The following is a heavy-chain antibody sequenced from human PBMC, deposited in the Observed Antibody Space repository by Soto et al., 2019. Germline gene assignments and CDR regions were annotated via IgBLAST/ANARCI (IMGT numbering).Heavy chain of an antibody. J-gene: IGHJ6*02. CDR1: GGSVSSGSYY. D-gene: IGHD4-17*01. CDR2: IYYSGST. CDR3: ARDSTVTTIYYYYCMDV. Sequence: SETLSLTCTVSGGSVSSGSYYWSWIRQPPGKGLEWIGYIYYSGSTNYNPSLKSRVTISVDTSKNQFSLKLSSVTAADTAVYYCARDSTVTTIYYYYCMDVWGQETTVTVSS. V-gene: IGHV4-61*01.